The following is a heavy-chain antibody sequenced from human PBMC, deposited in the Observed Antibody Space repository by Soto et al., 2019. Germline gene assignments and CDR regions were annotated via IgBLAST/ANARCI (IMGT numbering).Heavy chain of an antibody. Sequence: SETLSLTCTVAGGSISSYYWSWIRQPPGKGLEWIWYIYYSGSTNYNPSLKSRVTISVDTSKNQVSLKLSSVTAADTAVYYCASSTTVTNFDYWGQGTLVTVSS. J-gene: IGHJ4*02. V-gene: IGHV4-59*01. CDR2: IYYSGST. CDR1: GGSISSYY. CDR3: ASSTTVTNFDY. D-gene: IGHD4-17*01.